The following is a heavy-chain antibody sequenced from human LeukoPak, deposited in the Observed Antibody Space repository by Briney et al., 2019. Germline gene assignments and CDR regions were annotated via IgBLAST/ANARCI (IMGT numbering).Heavy chain of an antibody. V-gene: IGHV3-74*01. CDR3: ARDIHAHGGYGDLGY. CDR1: GFTFSSYW. CDR2: INSDGSST. D-gene: IGHD5-12*01. J-gene: IGHJ4*02. Sequence: GGSLRLSCAASGFTFSSYWMHWVRQARGKGLVWVSRINSDGSSTSYADSVKGRFTISRDNAKNTLCLQMNSLRAEDTAVYYCARDIHAHGGYGDLGYWGQGTLVTVSS.